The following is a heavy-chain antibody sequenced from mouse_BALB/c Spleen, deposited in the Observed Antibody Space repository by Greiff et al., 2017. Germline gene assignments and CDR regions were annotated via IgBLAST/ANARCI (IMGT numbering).Heavy chain of an antibody. CDR3: ARRVRRDYYAMDY. Sequence: QVQLQQSGPGLVQPSQSLSITCTVSGFSLTSYGVHWVRQSPGKGLEWLGVIWLCRSTDYNAAFISRLSISKDNSKSQVFFKMNSLQANDTAIYYCARRVRRDYYAMDYWGQGTSVTVSS. CDR1: GFSLTSYG. V-gene: IGHV2-2*02. CDR2: IWLCRST. D-gene: IGHD2-14*01. J-gene: IGHJ4*01.